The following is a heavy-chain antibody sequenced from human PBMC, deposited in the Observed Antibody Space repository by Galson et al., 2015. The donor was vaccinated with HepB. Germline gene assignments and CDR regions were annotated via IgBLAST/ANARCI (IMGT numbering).Heavy chain of an antibody. D-gene: IGHD3-3*01. CDR3: ARDLIRFLETNNDAFDI. CDR2: ISYDGSNK. CDR1: GLTFSSYA. V-gene: IGHV3-30-3*01. Sequence: SLRLSCAASGLTFSSYAMHWVRQAPGKGLEWVAVISYDGSNKYYADSVKGRFTISRDDSKNTLYLQMNSLRAEDTAVYYCARDLIRFLETNNDAFDIWGQGTMVTVSS. J-gene: IGHJ3*02.